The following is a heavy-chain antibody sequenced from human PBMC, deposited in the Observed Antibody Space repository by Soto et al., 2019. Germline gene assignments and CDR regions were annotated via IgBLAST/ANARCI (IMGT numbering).Heavy chain of an antibody. CDR1: GYTFTGYY. J-gene: IGHJ3*02. V-gene: IGHV1-2*04. D-gene: IGHD6-13*01. Sequence: ASVKVSCKASGYTFTGYYMHWVRQAPGQGQEWMGWINPNSGGTNYAQKFQGWVTMTRDTSISTAYMELSRLRSDDTAVYYFARRKGPYWQQLANDAFDIWGQGTMVTVSS. CDR3: ARRKGPYWQQLANDAFDI. CDR2: INPNSGGT.